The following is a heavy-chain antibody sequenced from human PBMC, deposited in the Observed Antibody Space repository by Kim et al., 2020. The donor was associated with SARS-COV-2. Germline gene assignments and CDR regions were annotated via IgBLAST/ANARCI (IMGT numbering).Heavy chain of an antibody. D-gene: IGHD3-9*01. CDR1: GITFSNYA. CDR2: ISQSGSDT. CDR3: ATMKRFDFGTFLFSSYY. J-gene: IGHJ6*01. Sequence: GGSLRLSCAASGITFSNYAMTWVRQSPVRGLEWISTISQSGSDTYYANSVKGRVTISRDNSRTTVFLQLNSLRAEDTALYYCATMKRFDFGTFLFSSYY. V-gene: IGHV3-23*01.